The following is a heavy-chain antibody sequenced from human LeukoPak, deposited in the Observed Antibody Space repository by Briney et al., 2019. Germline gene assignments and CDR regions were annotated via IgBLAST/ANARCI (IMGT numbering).Heavy chain of an antibody. Sequence: PSETLSLTCTVSGGSTSSYYWSWIRQPAGKGLEWIGRIYTSGSTNYNPSLKSRVTISVDKSKNQFSLKLSSVTAADTAVYYCARDSSSWYLDYWGQGTLVTVSS. J-gene: IGHJ4*02. D-gene: IGHD6-13*01. CDR3: ARDSSSWYLDY. CDR1: GGSTSSYY. V-gene: IGHV4-4*07. CDR2: IYTSGST.